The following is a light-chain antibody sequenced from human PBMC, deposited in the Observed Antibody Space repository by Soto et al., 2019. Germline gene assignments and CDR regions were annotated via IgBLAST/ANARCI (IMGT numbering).Light chain of an antibody. CDR2: GAS. CDR3: QQYGSSWLT. V-gene: IGKV3-20*01. CDR1: QSVSSSY. Sequence: EIVLTQSPGTLSLSPGERATLSCRASQSVSSSYLAWYQQKPGQAPRLLIYGASSRATGIPDRFSGSGSGTEFTLTISRLEPEDFAVYYCQQYGSSWLTFGGGTKVEIK. J-gene: IGKJ4*01.